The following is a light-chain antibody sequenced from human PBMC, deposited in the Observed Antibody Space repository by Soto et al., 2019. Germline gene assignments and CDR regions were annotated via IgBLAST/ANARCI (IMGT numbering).Light chain of an antibody. CDR1: QSICTW. J-gene: IGKJ1*01. CDR3: QQSYSTPPWT. CDR2: DAS. Sequence: DIQVTQSPSTLSASVGDRVTITCGASQSICTWLAWYQQKPGKAPKLLIFDASTLESGVPSRFSGSGSGTDFTLTISRLQPEDFATYYCQQSYSTPPWTFGQGTKVDI. V-gene: IGKV1-5*01.